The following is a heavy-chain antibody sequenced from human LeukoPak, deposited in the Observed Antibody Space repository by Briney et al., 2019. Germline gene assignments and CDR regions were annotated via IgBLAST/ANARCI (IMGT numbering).Heavy chain of an antibody. CDR2: IKQDGSEK. V-gene: IGHV3-7*01. Sequence: GGSLRLSCAASEFTFSSYWMSWVRQAPGKGLEWVASIKQDGSEKYYVDSVKGRVTISRDNAKNSLYLQMNSLRAEDTAVYYCARDLGDYGDLTFDYWGQGTLVTVSS. J-gene: IGHJ4*02. CDR1: EFTFSSYW. D-gene: IGHD4-17*01. CDR3: ARDLGDYGDLTFDY.